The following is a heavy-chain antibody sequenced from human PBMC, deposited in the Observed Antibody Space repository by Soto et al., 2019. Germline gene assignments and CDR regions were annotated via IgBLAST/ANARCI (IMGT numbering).Heavy chain of an antibody. Sequence: EVQLVESGGGLVKPGGSLRLSCAASGFTFSSYSMNWVRQAPGKGLEWVSSISSSSSYIYYADSVKGRFTISRDNAKNSLYLQMNSLRAEDTAVYYCARDMESVVVVAAIGRGAFDIWGQGTMVTVSS. J-gene: IGHJ3*02. D-gene: IGHD2-15*01. V-gene: IGHV3-21*01. CDR1: GFTFSSYS. CDR2: ISSSSSYI. CDR3: ARDMESVVVVAAIGRGAFDI.